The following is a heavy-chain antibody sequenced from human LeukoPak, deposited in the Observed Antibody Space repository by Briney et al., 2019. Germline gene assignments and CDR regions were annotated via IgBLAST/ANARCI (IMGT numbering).Heavy chain of an antibody. V-gene: IGHV3-30*04. Sequence: GGSLRLSCAASGFTFRSYAIHWVRQAPGKGLEWVAVISYDGRNKYYADSVKGRFTISRDNAKNTPYLQMNSLRAEDTAVYYCARDSSNWYREPYYGMDVWGQGTTVTVSS. D-gene: IGHD6-13*01. CDR3: ARDSSNWYREPYYGMDV. J-gene: IGHJ6*02. CDR2: ISYDGRNK. CDR1: GFTFRSYA.